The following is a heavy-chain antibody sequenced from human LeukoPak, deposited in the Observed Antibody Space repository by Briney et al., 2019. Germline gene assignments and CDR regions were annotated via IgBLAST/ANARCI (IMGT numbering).Heavy chain of an antibody. Sequence: GGSLRLSCAASGFTFSSYSMNWVRQAPGKGLEWVSSISSSSSYIYYADSVKGRFTISRDNAKNSLYLQMNSLRAEDTAVYYCARLCSTSFTFDYWGQGTLVTVSS. V-gene: IGHV3-21*01. CDR2: ISSSSSYI. CDR3: ARLCSTSFTFDY. D-gene: IGHD2-2*01. CDR1: GFTFSSYS. J-gene: IGHJ4*02.